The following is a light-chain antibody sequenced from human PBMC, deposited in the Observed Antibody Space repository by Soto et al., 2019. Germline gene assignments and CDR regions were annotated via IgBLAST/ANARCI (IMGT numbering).Light chain of an antibody. Sequence: EIVLTQSPGTLSLSPGERATLSCRASQSVDNYLNWYQQKPGQAPRLLIYGASSRATGIPDRFSGSGSGTDFTITISRLEAEDFAVYYCQHHGGSPLFTFGPGTRVDIK. V-gene: IGKV3-20*01. J-gene: IGKJ3*01. CDR3: QHHGGSPLFT. CDR2: GAS. CDR1: QSVDNY.